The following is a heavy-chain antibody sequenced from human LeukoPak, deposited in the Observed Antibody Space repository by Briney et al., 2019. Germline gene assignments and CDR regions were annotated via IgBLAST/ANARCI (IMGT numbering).Heavy chain of an antibody. Sequence: PGGSLRLSCAASGFTFSSYGMHWVRQAPGKGLEWVAVIWYDGSNKYYADSVKGRFTISRDNSKNTLYLRMNSLRAEDTAVYYCAREKVVGYDFWSGYPDYWGQGTLVTVSS. J-gene: IGHJ4*02. CDR2: IWYDGSNK. CDR1: GFTFSSYG. V-gene: IGHV3-33*01. D-gene: IGHD3-3*01. CDR3: AREKVVGYDFWSGYPDY.